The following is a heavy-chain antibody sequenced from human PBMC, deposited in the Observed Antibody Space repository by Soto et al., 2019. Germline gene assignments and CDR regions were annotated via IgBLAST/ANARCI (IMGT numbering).Heavy chain of an antibody. CDR2: ISGSGRST. CDR1: GCSISSCA. D-gene: IGHD6-13*01. V-gene: IGHV3-23*01. J-gene: IGHJ4*02. Sequence: GGSLTLSCAVSGCSISSCAMNWVRQAPGKGLEWVSAISGSGRSTYYADSVKGRFTISRDNSKNTLYLQMNSLRAEDTAVYYCAKEQKDSSTWSELNYWGQGTLVTVSS. CDR3: AKEQKDSSTWSELNY.